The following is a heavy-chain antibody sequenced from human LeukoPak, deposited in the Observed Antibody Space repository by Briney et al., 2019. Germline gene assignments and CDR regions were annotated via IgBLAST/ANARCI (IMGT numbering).Heavy chain of an antibody. CDR2: IYYSGST. CDR3: ARGVDYYDSSGPLGY. CDR1: GGSISSYY. V-gene: IGHV4-59*01. D-gene: IGHD3-22*01. Sequence: SETLSLTCTVSGGSISSYYWSWTRQPPGKGLEWIGYIYYSGSTNYNPSLKSRVTISVDTSKNQFSLKLSSVTAADTAVYYCARGVDYYDSSGPLGYWGQGTLVTVSS. J-gene: IGHJ4*02.